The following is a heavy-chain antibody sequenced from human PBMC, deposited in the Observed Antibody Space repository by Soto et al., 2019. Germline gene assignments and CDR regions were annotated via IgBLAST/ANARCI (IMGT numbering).Heavy chain of an antibody. CDR2: IWYDGSNK. D-gene: IGHD6-13*01. CDR3: ARVRGDGSSWYYGMDV. CDR1: GFTFSSYG. Sequence: QVQLVESGGGVVQPGRSLRLSCAASGFTFSSYGMHWVRQAPGKGLEWVAVIWYDGSNKYYADSVKGRFTISRDNSKNTLYLQMNSLRAEDTAVYYCARVRGDGSSWYYGMDVWGQGTTVTVSS. J-gene: IGHJ6*02. V-gene: IGHV3-33*01.